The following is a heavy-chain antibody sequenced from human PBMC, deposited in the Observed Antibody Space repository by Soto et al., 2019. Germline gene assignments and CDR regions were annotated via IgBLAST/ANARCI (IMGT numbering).Heavy chain of an antibody. CDR3: ARVNGGYSGRYYFDY. J-gene: IGHJ4*02. D-gene: IGHD5-12*01. CDR1: GFTFSSYS. CDR2: ISSSSSYI. Sequence: PVGSLRLSCAASGFTFSSYSMNWVRQAPGKGLEWVSSISSSSSYIYYADSVKGRFTISRDNAKNSLYLQMNSLRAEDTAVYYCARVNGGYSGRYYFDYWGQGTLVTVSS. V-gene: IGHV3-21*01.